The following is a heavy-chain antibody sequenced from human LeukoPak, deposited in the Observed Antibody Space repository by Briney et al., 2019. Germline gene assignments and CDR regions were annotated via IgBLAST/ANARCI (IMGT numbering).Heavy chain of an antibody. Sequence: PGGSLRLSCAASGFTFSSYSMNWVRQAPGKGLEWVSFISGSSVYIYYADSVKGRFTISRDNSKNTLYLQMNSLRAEDTAVYYCARVCGSGSYYNVYYYYYMDVWGKGTTVTISS. CDR1: GFTFSSYS. CDR3: ARVCGSGSYYNVYYYYYMDV. CDR2: ISGSSVYI. J-gene: IGHJ6*03. D-gene: IGHD3-10*01. V-gene: IGHV3-21*01.